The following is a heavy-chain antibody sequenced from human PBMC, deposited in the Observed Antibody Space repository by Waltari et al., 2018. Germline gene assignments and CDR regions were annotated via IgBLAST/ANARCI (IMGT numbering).Heavy chain of an antibody. J-gene: IGHJ4*02. Sequence: QVHLVQSGAEVKKPGASVKVSCKASGYSFTGYYIPWGRRAPGQGLEWMGRINPNSVDTNYAQNFQGRVTLTRDTSINTAYMELSSPKSDDTAVYYCARDLGSDYGNRDYWGQGTLVTVPS. CDR2: INPNSVDT. CDR3: ARDLGSDYGNRDY. V-gene: IGHV1-2*06. CDR1: GYSFTGYY. D-gene: IGHD4-17*01.